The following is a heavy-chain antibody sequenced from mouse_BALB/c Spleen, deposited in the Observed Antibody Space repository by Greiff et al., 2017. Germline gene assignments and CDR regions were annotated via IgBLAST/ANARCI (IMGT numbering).Heavy chain of an antibody. CDR1: GYSITSDYA. Sequence: EVKLMESGPGLVKPSQSLSLTCTVTGYSITSDYAWNWIRQFPGNKLEWMGYISYSGSTSYNPSLKSRISITRDTSKNQFFLQLNSVTTEDTATYYCARGEYGNLYYAMDYWGQGTSVTVSS. CDR3: ARGEYGNLYYAMDY. V-gene: IGHV3-2*02. J-gene: IGHJ4*01. D-gene: IGHD2-10*02. CDR2: ISYSGST.